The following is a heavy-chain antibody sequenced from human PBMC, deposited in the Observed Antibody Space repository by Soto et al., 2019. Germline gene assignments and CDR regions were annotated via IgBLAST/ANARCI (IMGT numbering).Heavy chain of an antibody. D-gene: IGHD5-12*01. J-gene: IGHJ6*02. CDR2: IYPGDSDT. Sequence: PGESLKISCKGSGYSFTSYWIGWVRQMPGKGLEWMGIIYPGDSDTRYSLSFQGQVTISADKSISTAYLQWSSLKASDTAMYYCARLIGRVATGRQYYYYGMDVWGQGTTVTVSS. V-gene: IGHV5-51*01. CDR3: ARLIGRVATGRQYYYYGMDV. CDR1: GYSFTSYW.